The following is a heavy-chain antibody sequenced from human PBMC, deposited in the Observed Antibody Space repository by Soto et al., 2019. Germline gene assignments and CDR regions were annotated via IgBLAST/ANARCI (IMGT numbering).Heavy chain of an antibody. D-gene: IGHD4-17*01. V-gene: IGHV1-69*13. CDR3: ARDRDGDLHIADDY. Sequence: SVKVSCNASGGTFSSYAISWVRQAPGQGLEWMGGIIPIFGTANYAQKFQGRVTITADESTSTAYMELSSLRSEDTAVYYCARDRDGDLHIADDYWGQGTLVTVSS. CDR1: GGTFSSYA. CDR2: IIPIFGTA. J-gene: IGHJ4*02.